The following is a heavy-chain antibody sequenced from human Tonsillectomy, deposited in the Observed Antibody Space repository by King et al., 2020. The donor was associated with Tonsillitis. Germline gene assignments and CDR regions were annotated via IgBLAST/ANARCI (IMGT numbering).Heavy chain of an antibody. Sequence: VQLVESGGALVQPGRSLRLSCAASVFSFDDYAMHWVRQAPRNGLDCASVIWWTSGTIGYSFSVQGRFTISRDNAKNFLYLQMNSLRAEDTALYYCTKDPDYYDSSTSWGQGTLVTVSS. CDR3: TKDPDYYDSSTS. D-gene: IGHD3-22*01. CDR1: VFSFDDYA. J-gene: IGHJ4*02. V-gene: IGHV3-9*01. CDR2: IWWTSGTI.